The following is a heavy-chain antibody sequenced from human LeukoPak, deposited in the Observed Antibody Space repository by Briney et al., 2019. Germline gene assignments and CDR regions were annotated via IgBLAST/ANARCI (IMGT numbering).Heavy chain of an antibody. J-gene: IGHJ4*02. V-gene: IGHV3-21*01. CDR2: ISSRGSYI. Sequence: PGGSLRLSCAASGFTFSNYNINWVRQAPGKGLEWVSSISSRGSYIYYADLVKGRFAISADNAMNSLYLQMNSLRAEDTAVYYCARGYSSSWYDLYYFDYWGQGTLVTVSS. CDR1: GFTFSNYN. CDR3: ARGYSSSWYDLYYFDY. D-gene: IGHD6-13*01.